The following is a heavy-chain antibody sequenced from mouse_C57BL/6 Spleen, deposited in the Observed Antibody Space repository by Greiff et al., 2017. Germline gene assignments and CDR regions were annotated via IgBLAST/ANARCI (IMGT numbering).Heavy chain of an antibody. CDR2: IYPGSGST. D-gene: IGHD2-4*01. CDR1: GYTFTSYW. J-gene: IGHJ4*01. Sequence: VQLQQPGAELVKPGASVKMSCKASGYTFTSYWITWVKQRPGQGLEWIGDIYPGSGSTNYNEKFKSKATLTVDTSSSTAYMQLSSLTSEDSAVYYCARLYDYDGYAMDYWGQGTSVTVSS. V-gene: IGHV1-55*01. CDR3: ARLYDYDGYAMDY.